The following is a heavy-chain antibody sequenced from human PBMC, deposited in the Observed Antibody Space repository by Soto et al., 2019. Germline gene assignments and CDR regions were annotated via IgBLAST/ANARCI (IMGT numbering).Heavy chain of an antibody. D-gene: IGHD3-3*01. Sequence: GESLKISCKGSGYSFTSYWIGWVRQMPGKGLEWMGIIYPGDSDTRYSPSFQGQVTISADKSISTAYLQWSSLKATDTAMYYCARTRPYDFWSGYYFGWFDPWGQGTLVTVSS. J-gene: IGHJ5*02. CDR3: ARTRPYDFWSGYYFGWFDP. CDR1: GYSFTSYW. V-gene: IGHV5-51*01. CDR2: IYPGDSDT.